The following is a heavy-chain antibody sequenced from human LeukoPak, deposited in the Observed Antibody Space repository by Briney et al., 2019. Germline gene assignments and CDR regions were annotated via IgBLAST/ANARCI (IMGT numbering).Heavy chain of an antibody. CDR2: IDPNRGGT. Sequence: ASVKVSCKTSGYTFTDYNMHWVRQAPGQGPEWMGWIDPNRGGTNYAHRFQDRVTITRDTSISTVYMELNNLRSDDTAVYYCARDWDQLVPSKGGPPRYFYLMDVWGKGTSVIVSS. J-gene: IGHJ6*03. CDR3: ARDWDQLVPSKGGPPRYFYLMDV. D-gene: IGHD2-15*01. CDR1: GYTFTDYN. V-gene: IGHV1-2*07.